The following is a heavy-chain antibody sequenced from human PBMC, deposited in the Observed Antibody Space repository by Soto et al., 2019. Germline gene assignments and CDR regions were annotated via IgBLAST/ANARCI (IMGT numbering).Heavy chain of an antibody. Sequence: QVQLQESGPGLVKPSETLSLTCTVSGGSMSGYYWSWIRQSAGKGLEWIGRVYTSETTYYNPSLNNRVTMSLDPSKNQFSLNLSSLTAADTAVYYCAGNIAAAVRRYYGTDVWGQGTTVTVSS. D-gene: IGHD6-25*01. CDR2: VYTSETT. J-gene: IGHJ6*02. V-gene: IGHV4-4*07. CDR3: AGNIAAAVRRYYGTDV. CDR1: GGSMSGYY.